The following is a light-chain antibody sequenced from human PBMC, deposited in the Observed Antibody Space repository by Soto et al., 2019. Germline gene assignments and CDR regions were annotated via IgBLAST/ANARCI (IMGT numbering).Light chain of an antibody. CDR3: QHYGSYSEA. J-gene: IGKJ1*01. V-gene: IGKV1-5*03. Sequence: IQMTQSPSTLSGSVGDRVTITCRASQTISSWLAWYQQKPGKAPKPLIYKASTIKSGVPSRFSGSGSGTEFTLTISSLQPDDFATYYCQHYGSYSEAFGQGTKVELK. CDR2: KAS. CDR1: QTISSW.